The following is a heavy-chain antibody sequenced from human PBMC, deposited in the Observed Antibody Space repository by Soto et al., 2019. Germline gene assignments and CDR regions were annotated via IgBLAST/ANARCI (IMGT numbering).Heavy chain of an antibody. D-gene: IGHD1-26*01. Sequence: EVQLVESGGGLVQPGGSLRLSCAASGFTFSSFWMNWVRQAPGKGLEWVANIKHDGSETYYADSVKGRFTFSRDNAKNSLYLQMDSLRVEDTAVYYCARCRSYGMEGVERAVDIWGQGTKVTVSS. V-gene: IGHV3-7*03. CDR1: GFTFSSFW. J-gene: IGHJ3*02. CDR2: IKHDGSET. CDR3: ARCRSYGMEGVERAVDI.